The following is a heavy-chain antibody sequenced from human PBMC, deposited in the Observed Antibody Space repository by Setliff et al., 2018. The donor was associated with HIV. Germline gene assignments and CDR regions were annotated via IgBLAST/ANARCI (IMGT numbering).Heavy chain of an antibody. D-gene: IGHD3-22*01. Sequence: PGGSLRLSCAASGFTFSGSPIHWVRQASGKGLEWIGRIKNGAENYATAYAASVKGRFTISRDDSMNTAYLQMNGLKIDDTAVYYCTRPQYFYETGGSDYWGQGTLVTVSS. CDR2: IKNGAENYAT. J-gene: IGHJ4*02. CDR1: GFTFSGSP. CDR3: TRPQYFYETGGSDY. V-gene: IGHV3-73*01.